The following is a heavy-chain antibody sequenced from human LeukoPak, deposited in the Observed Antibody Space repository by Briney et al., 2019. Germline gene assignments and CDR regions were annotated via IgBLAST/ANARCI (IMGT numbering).Heavy chain of an antibody. J-gene: IGHJ4*02. V-gene: IGHV3-21*04. CDR2: ISSSSSYI. CDR1: GFTFSSYS. Sequence: PGGSLRLSCAASGFTFSSYSMNWVRQAPGKGLEWVSSISSSSSYIYYADSVKGRFTISRDNAKNSLYLQMNSLRAEDTAVYYCARGSPVAGYYAPIDYWGQGTLVTVSS. D-gene: IGHD3-9*01. CDR3: ARGSPVAGYYAPIDY.